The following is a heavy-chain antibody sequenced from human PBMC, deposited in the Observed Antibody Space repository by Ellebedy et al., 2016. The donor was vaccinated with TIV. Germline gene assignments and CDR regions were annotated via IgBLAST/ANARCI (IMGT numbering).Heavy chain of an antibody. CDR2: INEDGTKK. J-gene: IGHJ2*01. D-gene: IGHD4-17*01. Sequence: GGSLRLSCTASEFTLTNYWMTWVRQAPGKGLEWVANINEDGTKKHYVDSVKGRFTISRDSAGNSLYLQMNSLGAEDTAVYYCARAIYGASYLWGRGTLVTVSS. CDR1: EFTLTNYW. V-gene: IGHV3-7*01. CDR3: ARAIYGASYL.